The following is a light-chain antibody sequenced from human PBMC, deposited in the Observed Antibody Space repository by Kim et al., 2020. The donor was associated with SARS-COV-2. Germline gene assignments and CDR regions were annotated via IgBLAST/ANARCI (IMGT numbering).Light chain of an antibody. V-gene: IGLV1-47*01. CDR3: STWDDSLGGPV. J-gene: IGLJ3*02. CDR2: GND. Sequence: QPVLTQTPSASATLGQKVTISCSGRTSNIGSHYVYWYQQVSATAPKLLIYGNDQRPSGVPDRISGSRSVNSASLAISGLRSEDEGDYYCSTWDDSLGGPVFGGGTQLTVL. CDR1: TSNIGSHY.